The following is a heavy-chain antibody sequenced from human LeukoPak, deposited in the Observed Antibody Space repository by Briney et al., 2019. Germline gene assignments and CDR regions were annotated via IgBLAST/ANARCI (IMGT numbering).Heavy chain of an antibody. V-gene: IGHV1-69*01. J-gene: IGHJ3*02. D-gene: IGHD6-19*01. CDR3: ARNPAPEWLVLAFDI. CDR1: GGTFSSYA. Sequence: GSSVKVSCKASGGTFSSYAISWVRQAPGQGLEWMGGIIPIFGTANYAQKFQGRVTITADESTSTAYMELSSLRSEDTAVYYCARNPAPEWLVLAFDIWGQRTMVTVSS. CDR2: IIPIFGTA.